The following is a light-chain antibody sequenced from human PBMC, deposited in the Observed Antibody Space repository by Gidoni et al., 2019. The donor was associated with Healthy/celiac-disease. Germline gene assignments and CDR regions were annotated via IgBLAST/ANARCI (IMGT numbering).Light chain of an antibody. CDR2: DAS. CDR1: QDISNY. CDR3: QQYDNLQT. Sequence: DIQITQSPSSLSASVGDRVTITCQASQDISNYLNWYQHKPGKDPKLLIYDASNLETGVTSRFSGSGSGTDFTFTISSLQPEDIETYYWQQYDNLQTFGPGTKVDIK. V-gene: IGKV1-33*01. J-gene: IGKJ3*01.